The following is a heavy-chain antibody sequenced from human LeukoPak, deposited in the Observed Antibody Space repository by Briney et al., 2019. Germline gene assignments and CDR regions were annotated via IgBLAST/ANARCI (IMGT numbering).Heavy chain of an antibody. CDR2: ICPDGTGI. J-gene: IGHJ4*02. CDR1: GFIFSFYC. CDR3: ARDGGSGNYFIDY. Sequence: GGSLRLSCAAFGFIFSFYCMHWVRQAPGKGPMWVSRICPDGTGISYADSVKARFTISRDNAKNSLYLQMNSLRAEDTAVYYCARDGGSGNYFIDYWGQGTLVTVSS. D-gene: IGHD3-10*01. V-gene: IGHV3-74*01.